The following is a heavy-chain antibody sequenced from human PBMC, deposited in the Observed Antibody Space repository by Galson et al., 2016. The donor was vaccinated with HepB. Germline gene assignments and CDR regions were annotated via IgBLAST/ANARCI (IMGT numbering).Heavy chain of an antibody. J-gene: IGHJ6*04. CDR3: VQGSTAPAA. V-gene: IGHV3-23*01. CDR2: ISRSGDST. Sequence: SLRLSCAASEFTFSNYGMTWVRQAPGKGLEVVSSISRSGDSTDYADSVKGRFTIFRDNSKNTLSLQMNSLTADDTAIYYCVQGSTAPAAWGKGTTVTVSS. CDR1: EFTFSNYG. D-gene: IGHD1-26*01.